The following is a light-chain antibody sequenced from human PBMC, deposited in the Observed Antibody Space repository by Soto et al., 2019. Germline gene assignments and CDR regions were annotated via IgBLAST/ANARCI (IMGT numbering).Light chain of an antibody. Sequence: ISSWWAWYQQKPGKAPKLLIYKASTLKSGVPSRFIGSGTGTQSTLTISLLQPDDPATCSCQLSARQLGAFRQGTKVDIK. CDR2: KAS. CDR3: QLSARQLGA. J-gene: IGKJ1*01. V-gene: IGKV1-5*03. CDR1: ISSW.